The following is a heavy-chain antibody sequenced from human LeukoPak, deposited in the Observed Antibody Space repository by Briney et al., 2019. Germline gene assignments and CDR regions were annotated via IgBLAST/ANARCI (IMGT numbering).Heavy chain of an antibody. Sequence: GGSLRLSCAASGFTFSSYSMNWVRQAPGKGLEWVSSISSSSSYIYYADSVKGRFTISRDNAKNSLYLQMNSLRAEDTAVYYCAKGIKEWFGEIDYYYGMDVWGQGTTVTVSS. V-gene: IGHV3-21*01. D-gene: IGHD3-10*01. CDR2: ISSSSSYI. J-gene: IGHJ6*02. CDR1: GFTFSSYS. CDR3: AKGIKEWFGEIDYYYGMDV.